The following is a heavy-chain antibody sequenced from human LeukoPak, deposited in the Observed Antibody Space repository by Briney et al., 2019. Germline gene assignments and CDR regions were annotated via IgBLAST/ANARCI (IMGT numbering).Heavy chain of an antibody. CDR2: IYFSGST. J-gene: IGHJ6*02. CDR1: GGSINGYY. V-gene: IGHV4-59*01. Sequence: SETLSLTCTVPGGSINGYYWSWIRQPPGKGLEWIGYIYFSGSTDYNPSLKSRVTISVDTSKNQFSLKLTSVTAADTAVYYCARGEALRQNYGMDVWGQGTTVTVSS. CDR3: ARGEALRQNYGMDV.